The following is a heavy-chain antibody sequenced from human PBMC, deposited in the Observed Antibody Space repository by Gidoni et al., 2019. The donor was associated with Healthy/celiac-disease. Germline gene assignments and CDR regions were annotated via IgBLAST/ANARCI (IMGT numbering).Heavy chain of an antibody. V-gene: IGHV1-69*01. Sequence: QLQLVQSGAEVKTPGSSVKVSCKASGGTFRSYAISWVRQAPGQGLEWMGGIIPIFGTANYAQKFQGRVTITADESTSTAYMELSSLRSEDTAVYYCARDGTIAVAGTWFDYWGQGTLVTVSS. CDR1: GGTFRSYA. J-gene: IGHJ4*02. CDR3: ARDGTIAVAGTWFDY. CDR2: IIPIFGTA. D-gene: IGHD6-19*01.